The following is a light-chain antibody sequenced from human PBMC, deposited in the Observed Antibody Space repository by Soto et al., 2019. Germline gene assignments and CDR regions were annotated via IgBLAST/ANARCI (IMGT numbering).Light chain of an antibody. Sequence: QSVLTQPPSVSGAPGQRVTISCTGSSSNIGAGYDVHWYQHLPGTAPKLLIYDNSNRPSGVHERFSGSRSGASASLAITGLQAEDEADYYCQSYDTSLTGWVFGGGTKLTVL. CDR2: DNS. CDR1: SSNIGAGYD. V-gene: IGLV1-40*01. CDR3: QSYDTSLTGWV. J-gene: IGLJ3*02.